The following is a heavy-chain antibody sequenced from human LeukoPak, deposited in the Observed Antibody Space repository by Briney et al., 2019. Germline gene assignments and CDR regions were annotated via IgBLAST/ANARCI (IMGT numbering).Heavy chain of an antibody. Sequence: TGGSLRLSCTASGFTFSSYSMNWVRQAPGKGLEWLSSISSGSTYVYYADSVKGRFTISRDNAKNSLSLQMNSLTAEDPAVYYCARDPQRYCSSNSCLVDYWGEGTPVTVSS. V-gene: IGHV3-21*01. CDR1: GFTFSSYS. J-gene: IGHJ4*02. CDR2: ISSGSTYV. CDR3: ARDPQRYCSSNSCLVDY. D-gene: IGHD2-2*01.